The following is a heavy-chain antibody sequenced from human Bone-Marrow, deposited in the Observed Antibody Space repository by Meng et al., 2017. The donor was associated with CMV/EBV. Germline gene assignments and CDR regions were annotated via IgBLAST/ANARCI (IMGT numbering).Heavy chain of an antibody. CDR2: IYSGGNT. V-gene: IGHV3-53*01. Sequence: GGSLRLSCAASGFTVNSNYMSWVRQAPGKGLKWVSVIYSGGNTYYTDSVKGRFTIPRDNSKNTLYLQMNIVRADDTAVYYCTRDQPGGYSGGYWGQGTLVTVSS. CDR1: GFTVNSNY. D-gene: IGHD3-10*01. CDR3: TRDQPGGYSGGY. J-gene: IGHJ4*02.